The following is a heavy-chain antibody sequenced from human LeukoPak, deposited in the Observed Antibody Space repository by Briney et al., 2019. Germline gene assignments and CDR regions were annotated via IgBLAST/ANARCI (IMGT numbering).Heavy chain of an antibody. Sequence: GESLKISCKGSGYSFPSYWIGWVRQVPGKGLEWMGIIYPGDSDVRYSPSFQGQVTILADKSISTAYLQWSSLKASDTAMYYCARPREEGTAMGLRAFDIWGQGTMVTVSS. CDR2: IYPGDSDV. V-gene: IGHV5-51*01. D-gene: IGHD5-18*01. CDR1: GYSFPSYW. J-gene: IGHJ3*02. CDR3: ARPREEGTAMGLRAFDI.